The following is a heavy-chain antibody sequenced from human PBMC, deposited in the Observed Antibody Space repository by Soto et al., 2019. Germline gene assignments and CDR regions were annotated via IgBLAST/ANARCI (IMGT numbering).Heavy chain of an antibody. V-gene: IGHV3-30-3*01. CDR1: GFTFSSYA. CDR3: ARDGKAASSTYYYYGMDV. D-gene: IGHD2-15*01. J-gene: IGHJ6*02. CDR2: ISYDGSNK. Sequence: PGGSLRFSCAASGFTFSSYAMHWVRQAPGKGLEWVAVISYDGSNKYYADSVKGRFTISRDNSKNTLYLQMNSLRAEDTAVYYCARDGKAASSTYYYYGMDVWGQGTTVTVSS.